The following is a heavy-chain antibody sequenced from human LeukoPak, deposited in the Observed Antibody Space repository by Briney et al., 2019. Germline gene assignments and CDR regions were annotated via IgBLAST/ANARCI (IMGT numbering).Heavy chain of an antibody. J-gene: IGHJ4*02. Sequence: ASVKVSCKASGYTFTSYGISWVRQAPGQGLEWMGWISAYNGNTNYAQKLQGRVTMTTDTSTSTAYMELRSLRSDDTAVYYCARDGKLLWFGEPFDYWGQGTLVTVSS. CDR2: ISAYNGNT. D-gene: IGHD3-10*01. V-gene: IGHV1-18*01. CDR3: ARDGKLLWFGEPFDY. CDR1: GYTFTSYG.